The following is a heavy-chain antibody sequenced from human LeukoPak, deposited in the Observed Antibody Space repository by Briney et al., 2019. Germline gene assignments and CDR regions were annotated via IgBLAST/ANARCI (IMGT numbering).Heavy chain of an antibody. CDR3: AKDRLASCEQLAPFDY. V-gene: IGHV3-23*01. CDR2: ISGSGGST. D-gene: IGHD6-6*01. Sequence: PGGSLRLSCAASGFTFSSYAMSWVRQAPGKGLEWVSAISGSGGSTYYADSVKGRFTISRDNSKNTLYLQMNSLRAEDTAVYYCAKDRLASCEQLAPFDYWGQGTLVTVSS. J-gene: IGHJ4*02. CDR1: GFTFSSYA.